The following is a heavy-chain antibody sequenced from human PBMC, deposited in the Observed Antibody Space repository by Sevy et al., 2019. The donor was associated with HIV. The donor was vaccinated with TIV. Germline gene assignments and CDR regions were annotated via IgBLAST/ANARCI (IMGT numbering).Heavy chain of an antibody. J-gene: IGHJ4*02. V-gene: IGHV3-30-3*01. Sequence: GGSLRLSCAASGFSFSHYAFLWVRQAPGKGLEWVSVISYDGTHKYYADSVKGRFTISRDNSKNTLFLQMTNMKPDDTAVYYCARVAVSYCTNDCYHRFDYWGQGTLVTVSS. CDR1: GFSFSHYA. CDR3: ARVAVSYCTNDCYHRFDY. CDR2: ISYDGTHK. D-gene: IGHD2-8*01.